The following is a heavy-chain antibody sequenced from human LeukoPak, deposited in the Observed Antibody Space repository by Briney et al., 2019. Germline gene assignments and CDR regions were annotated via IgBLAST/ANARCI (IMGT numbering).Heavy chain of an antibody. D-gene: IGHD3-9*01. CDR2: ISSSSSYI. J-gene: IGHJ4*02. Sequence: GGSLRLSCAASGFTFSSYSMNWVRQAPGKGLEWVSSISSSSSYIYYADSVKGRFTISRDNAKNSLYLQMNSLRAEDTAVYHCARGYYDILTGYYYYFDYWGQGTLVTVSS. V-gene: IGHV3-21*01. CDR1: GFTFSSYS. CDR3: ARGYYDILTGYYYYFDY.